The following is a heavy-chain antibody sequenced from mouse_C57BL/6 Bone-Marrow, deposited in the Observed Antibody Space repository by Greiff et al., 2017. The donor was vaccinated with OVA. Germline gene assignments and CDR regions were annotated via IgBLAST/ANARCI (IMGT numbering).Heavy chain of an antibody. CDR1: GYTFTDYY. V-gene: IGHV1-19*01. J-gene: IGHJ4*01. CDR2: INPYNGGT. D-gene: IGHD1-1*01. Sequence: VQLKQSGPVLVKPGASVKMSCKASGYTFTDYYMNWVKQSHGKSLEWIGVINPYNGGTSYNQKFKGKATLTVDKSSSTAYMELNSLTSEDSAVYYCARRRRNYGSSYVGAMDYWGQGTSVTVSS. CDR3: ARRRRNYGSSYVGAMDY.